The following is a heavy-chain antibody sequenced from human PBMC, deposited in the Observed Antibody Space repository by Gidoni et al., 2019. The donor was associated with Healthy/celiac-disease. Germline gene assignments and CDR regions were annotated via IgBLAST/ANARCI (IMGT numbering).Heavy chain of an antibody. D-gene: IGHD6-19*01. CDR2: IYHSGST. J-gene: IGHJ6*02. CDR1: GYSISSGYY. CDR3: ARDGIAVAGTHYYGMDV. Sequence: QVQLQESGPGLVTPSETLSLPCTVSGYSISSGYYWGWIRQPPGKGLEWIGSIYHSGSTYYNPSLKSRVTISVDTSKNQFSLKLSSVTAADTAVYYCARDGIAVAGTHYYGMDVWGQGTTVTVSS. V-gene: IGHV4-38-2*02.